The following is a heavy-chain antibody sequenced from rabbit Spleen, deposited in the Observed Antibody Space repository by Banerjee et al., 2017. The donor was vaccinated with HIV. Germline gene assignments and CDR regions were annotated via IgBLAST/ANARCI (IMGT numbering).Heavy chain of an antibody. Sequence: QEQLVEYGGDLVQPEGSLTLTCKASGLDFSSSYWICWVRQAPGKGLEWIGYIEPIFDNTYYANWVNGRFTISSHNAQNTLYLQLSSLTAADTATYFCARDAGIYGYHFNLWGQGTLVTVS. CDR2: IEPIFDNT. D-gene: IGHD6-1*01. J-gene: IGHJ4*01. CDR3: ARDAGIYGYHFNL. V-gene: IGHV1S45*01. CDR1: GLDFSSSYW.